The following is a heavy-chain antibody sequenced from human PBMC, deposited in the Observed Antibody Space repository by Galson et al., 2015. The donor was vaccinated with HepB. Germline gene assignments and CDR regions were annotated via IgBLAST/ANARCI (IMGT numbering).Heavy chain of an antibody. Sequence: SLRLSCAASGFTFSSYWMSWVRQAPGKGLEWVANIKQDGSEKYYVDSVKGRFTISRDNAKNSLYLQMNSLRAEDTAVYYCARDSTIAAAGVDYWGQGTLVTVSS. D-gene: IGHD6-13*01. J-gene: IGHJ4*02. CDR2: IKQDGSEK. CDR1: GFTFSSYW. CDR3: ARDSTIAAAGVDY. V-gene: IGHV3-7*03.